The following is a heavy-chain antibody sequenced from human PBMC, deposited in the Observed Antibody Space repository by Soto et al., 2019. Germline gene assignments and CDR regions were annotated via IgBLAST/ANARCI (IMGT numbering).Heavy chain of an antibody. Sequence: PSETLSLTCTVSGGSVSSGSYYWSWIRQPPGKGLEWIGYIYYSGSTNYNPSLKSRVTISVDTSKNQFSLKLSSVTAADTAVYYCARDLNYYDSSGYYLDYWGQGTLVTVS. CDR2: IYYSGST. CDR1: GGSVSSGSYY. J-gene: IGHJ4*02. CDR3: ARDLNYYDSSGYYLDY. D-gene: IGHD3-22*01. V-gene: IGHV4-61*01.